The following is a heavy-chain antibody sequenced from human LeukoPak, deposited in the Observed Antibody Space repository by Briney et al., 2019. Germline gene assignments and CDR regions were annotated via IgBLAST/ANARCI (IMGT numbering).Heavy chain of an antibody. Sequence: PSETLSLTCSVSTDSISRYYWSWIRQSPGKGLEWIGYISYSGGTKYNPSLKGRVTMSLGTSKNHFSLNLNSVTAADTAVYYCARRWIYYDSSGYHDFWGQGTLVTVSS. D-gene: IGHD3-22*01. J-gene: IGHJ4*02. CDR3: ARRWIYYDSSGYHDF. CDR1: TDSISRYY. CDR2: ISYSGGT. V-gene: IGHV4-59*01.